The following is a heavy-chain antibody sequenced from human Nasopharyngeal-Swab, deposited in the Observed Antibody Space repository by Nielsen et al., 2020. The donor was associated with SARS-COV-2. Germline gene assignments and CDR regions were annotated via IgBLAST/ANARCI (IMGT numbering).Heavy chain of an antibody. V-gene: IGHV3-11*01. CDR3: ARGRLRYFDWLPRGGYWFDP. CDR2: ISSSGSTI. Sequence: GESLKISCAASGFTFSDYYMSWIRQAPGTGLEWVSYISSSGSTIYYADSVKGRFTISRDNAKNSLYLQMNSLRAEDTAVYYCARGRLRYFDWLPRGGYWFDPWGQGTLVTVSS. CDR1: GFTFSDYY. J-gene: IGHJ5*02. D-gene: IGHD3-9*01.